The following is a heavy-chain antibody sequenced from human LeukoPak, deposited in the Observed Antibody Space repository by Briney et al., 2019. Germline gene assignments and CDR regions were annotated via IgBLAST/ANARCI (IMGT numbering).Heavy chain of an antibody. D-gene: IGHD1-26*01. CDR3: ARERRAINWFDP. V-gene: IGHV4-61*02. Sequence: KTSETLSLTCTVSGGSISSSSYYWSWIRQPAGKGLEWIGRIYTSGSTNYNPSLKSRVTISVDTSKNQFSLKLSSVTAADTAVYYCARERRAINWFDPWGQGTLVTVSS. CDR2: IYTSGST. CDR1: GGSISSSSYY. J-gene: IGHJ5*02.